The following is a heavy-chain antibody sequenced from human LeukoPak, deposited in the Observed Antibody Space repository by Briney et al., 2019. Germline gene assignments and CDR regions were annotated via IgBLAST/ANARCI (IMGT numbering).Heavy chain of an antibody. CDR3: ARIRVGAFRGDYYYYGMDV. Sequence: SVKVSCKASGGTFSSYAISWVRQAPGQGLEWMGGIIPIFGTANYAQKFQGRVTITADESTSTAYMELSSLRSEDTAVYYCARIRVGAFRGDYYYYGMDVWGQGTTVTVSS. V-gene: IGHV1-69*13. CDR2: IIPIFGTA. D-gene: IGHD1-26*01. CDR1: GGTFSSYA. J-gene: IGHJ6*02.